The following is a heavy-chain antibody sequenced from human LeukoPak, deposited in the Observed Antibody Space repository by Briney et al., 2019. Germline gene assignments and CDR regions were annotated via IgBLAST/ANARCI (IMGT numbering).Heavy chain of an antibody. Sequence: GGSLRLSCAASGFTFSSYWMSWVRQAPGKGLEWVANIKQDGSEKYYVDSLKGRFTISRDNAKNSLYLQMNSLRAEDTAVYYCARLGAGSSSGFDYWGQGTLVTVSS. CDR3: ARLGAGSSSGFDY. V-gene: IGHV3-7*01. CDR1: GFTFSSYW. CDR2: IKQDGSEK. J-gene: IGHJ4*02. D-gene: IGHD3-16*01.